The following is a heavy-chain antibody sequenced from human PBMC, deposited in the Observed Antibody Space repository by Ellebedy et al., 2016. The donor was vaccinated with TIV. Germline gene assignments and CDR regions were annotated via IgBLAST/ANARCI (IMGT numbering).Heavy chain of an antibody. CDR3: ARGHWDSTGCYPFDQ. CDR2: IYTSGST. Sequence: GSLRLXCTVSGGSISSYYWSWIRQPAGKGLEWIGRIYTSGSTNYNPSLKSRVTMSVDTSKNQFSLKLSSVTAADTAVYYCARGHWDSTGCYPFDQWGQGTLVTVSS. D-gene: IGHD2-2*01. J-gene: IGHJ4*02. V-gene: IGHV4-4*07. CDR1: GGSISSYY.